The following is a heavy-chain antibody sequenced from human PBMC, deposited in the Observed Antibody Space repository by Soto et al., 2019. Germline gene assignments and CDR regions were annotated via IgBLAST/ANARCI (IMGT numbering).Heavy chain of an antibody. CDR2: IRRKAYGGIT. CDR1: GFTFGDYA. J-gene: IGHJ5*01. D-gene: IGHD6-19*01. CDR3: TRERTSGWDSWGVWFDS. V-gene: IGHV3-49*04. Sequence: EVQLVESGGGLVQAGRALRLSCTASGFTFGDYAMNWVRQAPGKGLEWVGFIRRKAYGGITEYAASVKGRFTISRDDSTSIAYLQMNSLKTGDTAVYFCTRERTSGWDSWGVWFDSWGQGTPVTVSS.